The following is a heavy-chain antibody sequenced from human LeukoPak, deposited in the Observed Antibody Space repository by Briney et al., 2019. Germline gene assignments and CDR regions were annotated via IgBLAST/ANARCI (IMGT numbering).Heavy chain of an antibody. CDR3: ARGGNYDSSDY. Sequence: PSETLSLTCTVSGGSISSYYWSWIRQPPGKGLEWIGYIYYSGSTNYNPSLKSRVTISVDTSKNQFSLKLSSVTAADTAVYYCARGGNYDSSDYWGQGTLVTVSS. J-gene: IGHJ4*02. D-gene: IGHD3-22*01. CDR2: IYYSGST. V-gene: IGHV4-59*01. CDR1: GGSISSYY.